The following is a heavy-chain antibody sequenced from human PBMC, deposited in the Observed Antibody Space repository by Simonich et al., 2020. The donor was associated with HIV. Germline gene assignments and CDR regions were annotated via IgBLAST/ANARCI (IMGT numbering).Heavy chain of an antibody. CDR1: GYSISSGFY. V-gene: IGHV4-38-2*01. CDR3: ARMAGGSYRSFDY. CDR2: IYHSGRP. J-gene: IGHJ4*02. Sequence: QVQLQESGPGLVTPSETLSLTCSVSGYSISSGFYRGWILQPPGKGLEWIGSIYHSGRPYYNPSLKSRVTISVDTSKNQFSLKLSSVTAADTAVYYCARMAGGSYRSFDYWGQGTLVTVSS. D-gene: IGHD3-16*02.